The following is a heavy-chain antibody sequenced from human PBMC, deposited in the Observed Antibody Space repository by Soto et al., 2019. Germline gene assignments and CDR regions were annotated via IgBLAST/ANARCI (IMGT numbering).Heavy chain of an antibody. J-gene: IGHJ4*02. CDR2: TRNKANNYIT. CDR3: GRWTSGSPDC. V-gene: IGHV3-72*01. Sequence: EVQLVESGGGLVQPGGSLRLSCAASGFTLSDHYMDWVRQAPGKGLEWLGRTRNKANNYITEYATSVKGRVTISRDDSKNSVYLQLNSLKSEDTAVYYCGRWTSGSPDCWGQGPLVTVSS. CDR1: GFTLSDHY. D-gene: IGHD1-26*01.